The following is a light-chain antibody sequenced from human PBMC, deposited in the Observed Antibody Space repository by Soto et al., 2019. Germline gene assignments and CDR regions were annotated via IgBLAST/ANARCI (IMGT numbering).Light chain of an antibody. CDR3: SSYAGTHIV. V-gene: IGLV2-8*01. J-gene: IGLJ1*01. CDR2: DVS. Sequence: QSVLTQPPSASGSPGQSVTISCTGTSSDVGGYNYVSWYQQHPGKAPKLMIYDVSSRPSGVPDRFSGSKSGNTASLTVSGFQAEDEADYYCSSYAGTHIVFGTGTKVTVL. CDR1: SSDVGGYNY.